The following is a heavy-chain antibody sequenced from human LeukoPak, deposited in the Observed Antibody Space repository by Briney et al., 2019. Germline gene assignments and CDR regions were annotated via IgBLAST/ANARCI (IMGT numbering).Heavy chain of an antibody. J-gene: IGHJ4*02. D-gene: IGHD1-26*01. V-gene: IGHV3-11*01. CDR1: GFTFSDYY. CDR3: ARRRDSGSLQHFDY. CDR2: ISSSGTTI. Sequence: AGGSLRLSCAASGFTFSDYYMSWIRQAPGKGLEWVSYISSSGTTIYYADSVKGRFTISRDNAKNSLYLQMNSLRAEDTAVYYCARRRDSGSLQHFDYWGQGTLVTVSS.